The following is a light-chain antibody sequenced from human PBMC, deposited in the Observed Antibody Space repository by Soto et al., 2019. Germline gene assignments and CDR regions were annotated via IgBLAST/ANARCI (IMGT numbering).Light chain of an antibody. CDR1: SSDVGGYNY. CDR3: SSYAGSNNLV. J-gene: IGLJ2*01. CDR2: EVS. Sequence: QSALPQPPSASGSPGQSVTISCTGTSSDVGGYNYVSWYQQHPGKAPKLMIYEVSKRPSGVPDRFSGSKSGNTASLTVSGLQAEDEADYYCSSYAGSNNLVFVGGTKLTVL. V-gene: IGLV2-8*01.